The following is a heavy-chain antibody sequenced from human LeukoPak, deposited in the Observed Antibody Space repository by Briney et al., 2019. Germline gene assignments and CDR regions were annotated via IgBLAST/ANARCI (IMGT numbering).Heavy chain of an antibody. V-gene: IGHV4-59*10. D-gene: IGHD2-2*01. Sequence: SETLSLTCAVYGGPFSGYYWSWIRQPAGKGLEWIGRIYTSGSTNYNPSLKSRVTISVDTSKNQFSLKLSSVTAADTAVYYCARGSSTRRGSFDPWGQGTLVTVSS. J-gene: IGHJ5*02. CDR1: GGPFSGYY. CDR3: ARGSSTRRGSFDP. CDR2: IYTSGST.